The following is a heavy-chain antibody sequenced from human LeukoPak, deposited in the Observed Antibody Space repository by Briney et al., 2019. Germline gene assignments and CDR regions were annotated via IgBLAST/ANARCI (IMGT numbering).Heavy chain of an antibody. J-gene: IGHJ6*02. V-gene: IGHV3-66*01. CDR3: ARDQVTTTPVYYYYGMDV. D-gene: IGHD4-17*01. CDR2: IYSGGST. CDR1: GFTFSSYA. Sequence: GGSLRLSCAASGFTFSSYAMSWVRQAPGKGLEWVSVIYSGGSTYYAGSVKGRFTISRDNSKNTLYLQMNSLRAEDTAVYYCARDQVTTTPVYYYYGMDVWGQGTTVTVSS.